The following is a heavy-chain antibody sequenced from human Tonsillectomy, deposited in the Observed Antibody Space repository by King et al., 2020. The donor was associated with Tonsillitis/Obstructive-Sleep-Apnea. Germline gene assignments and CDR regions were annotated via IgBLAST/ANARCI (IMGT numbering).Heavy chain of an antibody. J-gene: IGHJ6*03. Sequence: QLVQSGNEVKKPGASVKVSCKAAGYTFINYGFSWVRQAPGQGLEWMGWISANKGNTNYAQKFQGRVTMTTDTSTSTAYMERRSLTSDDTAVYYWAGGRRDFRSGYYDYYHMDVWGKGTTVTVSS. V-gene: IGHV1-18*01. CDR2: ISANKGNT. CDR1: GYTFINYG. CDR3: AGGRRDFRSGYYDYYHMDV. D-gene: IGHD3-3*01.